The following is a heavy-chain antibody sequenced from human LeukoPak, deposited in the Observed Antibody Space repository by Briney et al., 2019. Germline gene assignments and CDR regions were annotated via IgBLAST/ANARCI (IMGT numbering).Heavy chain of an antibody. Sequence: PGRSLRLSCAASGFTFSSYGMHWVRQAPGKGLEWVAVISYDGSNKYYADSVKGRFTISRDNSKNTLYPQMNSLRAENTAVYYCAKAGYDLTADYWGQGTLVTVSS. V-gene: IGHV3-30*18. J-gene: IGHJ4*02. CDR3: AKAGYDLTADY. D-gene: IGHD3-3*01. CDR1: GFTFSSYG. CDR2: ISYDGSNK.